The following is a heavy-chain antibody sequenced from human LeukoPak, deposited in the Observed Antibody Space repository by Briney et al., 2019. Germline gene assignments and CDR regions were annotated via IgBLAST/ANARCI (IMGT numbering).Heavy chain of an antibody. D-gene: IGHD5-18*01. CDR3: ARGGTAMVPLDY. V-gene: IGHV4-38-2*02. Sequence: PSETLSLTCTVSGYSIRSGFYWGWIRQPPGKGLEWIGNIYYSGSTYYNPSLKSRVTISVDTSKNQFSLKLSSVTAADTAVYYCARGGTAMVPLDYWGQGTLVTVSS. CDR1: GYSIRSGFY. J-gene: IGHJ4*02. CDR2: IYYSGST.